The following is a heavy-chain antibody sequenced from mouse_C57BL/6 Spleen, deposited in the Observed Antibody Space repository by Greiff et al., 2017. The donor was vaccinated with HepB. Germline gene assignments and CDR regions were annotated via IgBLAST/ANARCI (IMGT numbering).Heavy chain of an antibody. CDR3: ARRRGGYYYGSSDYAMDY. J-gene: IGHJ4*01. CDR1: GYTFTDYY. CDR2: INPYNGGT. Sequence: VQLQQSGPVLVKPGASVKMSCKASGYTFTDYYMNWVKQSHGKSLEWIGVINPYNGGTSYNQKFKGKATLTVDKSSSTAYMELNSLTSEDSAVYYCARRRGGYYYGSSDYAMDYWGQGTSVTVSS. V-gene: IGHV1-19*01. D-gene: IGHD1-1*01.